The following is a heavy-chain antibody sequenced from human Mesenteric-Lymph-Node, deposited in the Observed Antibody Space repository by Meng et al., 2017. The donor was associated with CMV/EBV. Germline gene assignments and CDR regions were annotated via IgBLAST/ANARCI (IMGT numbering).Heavy chain of an antibody. CDR2: IYWYDDK. D-gene: IGHD6-13*01. J-gene: IGHJ4*02. CDR3: EHSSGIGAGGHFYFDY. Sequence: QITLKESVPTLVKHTHTLTMTCTSSGFSRSTSGVGVGCISQPPGKALEWLAIIYWYDDKRYNPSLKCRLTITKDTFKNQVVLTMTNMDPVDTAKYYCEHSSGIGAGGHFYFDYWGQGTLVTVSS. CDR1: GFSRSTSGVG. V-gene: IGHV2-5*01.